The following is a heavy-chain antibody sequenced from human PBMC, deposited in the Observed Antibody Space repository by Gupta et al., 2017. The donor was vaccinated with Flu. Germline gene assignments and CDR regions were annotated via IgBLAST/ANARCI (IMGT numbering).Heavy chain of an antibody. V-gene: IGHV3-23*01. CDR3: AKAVGKYYFDY. CDR2: ISGSGGST. D-gene: IGHD2-15*01. Sequence: WVRQAPGKGLEWVSTISGSGGSTYYADSVKGRFTISRDNYKNTLYLQMNSLRAEDTAVYYCAKAVGKYYFDYWGQGTLVTVSS. J-gene: IGHJ4*02.